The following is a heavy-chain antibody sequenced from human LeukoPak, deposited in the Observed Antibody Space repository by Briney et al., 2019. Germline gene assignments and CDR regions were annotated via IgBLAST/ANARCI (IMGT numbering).Heavy chain of an antibody. CDR1: GGSFSGYY. D-gene: IGHD2-2*01. Sequence: SETLSLTCAVYGGSFSGYYWSWIRQPPGKGLEWIGEINHSGSTNYNPSLKSRVTISVDTSKNQFSLKLSSVTAADTAVYYCARGQVGKDIVVERYYYYGMDVWGQGTTVTVSS. J-gene: IGHJ6*02. CDR2: INHSGST. V-gene: IGHV4-34*01. CDR3: ARGQVGKDIVVERYYYYGMDV.